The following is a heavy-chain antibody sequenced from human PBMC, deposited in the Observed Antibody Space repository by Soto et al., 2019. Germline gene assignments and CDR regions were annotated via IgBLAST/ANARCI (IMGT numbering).Heavy chain of an antibody. CDR3: AKKVNSGPGSQYFDY. J-gene: IGHJ4*02. CDR1: GFTFSSYS. Sequence: PVGSLRLSCAASGFTFSSYSMSWVRQAPGKGLEWVSGFRSGGDDGTTHYADSVKGRFTISRDNSKNTLFLQMDSLRAEDTAIYYCAKKVNSGPGSQYFDYWGQGTLVTVSS. CDR2: FRSGGDDGTT. D-gene: IGHD3-10*01. V-gene: IGHV3-23*01.